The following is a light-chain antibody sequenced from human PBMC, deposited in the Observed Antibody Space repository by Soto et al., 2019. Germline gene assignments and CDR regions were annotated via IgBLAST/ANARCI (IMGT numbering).Light chain of an antibody. CDR2: KAS. CDR1: QNIRSR. Sequence: DFPMTQSPSTLSASVGDIVTITCRASQNIRSRLAWFQQKPGRAPKLLIYKASTLASGVPSRFSGSGSGTEFTLTISSLHPDDFATYYCQQYQIDWTLGQGTKVDIK. J-gene: IGKJ1*01. CDR3: QQYQIDWT. V-gene: IGKV1-5*03.